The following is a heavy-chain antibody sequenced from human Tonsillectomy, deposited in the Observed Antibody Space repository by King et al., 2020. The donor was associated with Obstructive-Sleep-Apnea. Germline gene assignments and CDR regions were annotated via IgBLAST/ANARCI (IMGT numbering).Heavy chain of an antibody. CDR3: ARYAWAYCTNDVCTIGQLDY. D-gene: IGHD2-8*01. CDR2: IYPGDSDT. Sequence: QLVQSGAEVKKPGESLKISCKGSGYSFTSHWIGWVRQMPGKGLEWMGIIYPGDSDTRYSPSFQGQVTISVDKSITTSYLQWSSLKASDTAMYYCARYAWAYCTNDVCTIGQLDYWGQGTQVTVSS. V-gene: IGHV5-51*01. CDR1: GYSFTSHW. J-gene: IGHJ4*02.